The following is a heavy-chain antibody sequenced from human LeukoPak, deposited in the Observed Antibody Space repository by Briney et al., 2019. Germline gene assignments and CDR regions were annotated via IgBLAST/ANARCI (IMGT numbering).Heavy chain of an antibody. CDR1: GGSISSYY. Sequence: SETLSLTCTVSGGSISSYYWSWIRQPPGEGLEWIGYISYSGSTNYNSSLKSRVTISLDTSKNQFSLRLISVTAADTAVYFCARALMSTRSTFDSWGQETLVTVSS. D-gene: IGHD2/OR15-2a*01. CDR2: ISYSGST. CDR3: ARALMSTRSTFDS. V-gene: IGHV4-59*01. J-gene: IGHJ4*02.